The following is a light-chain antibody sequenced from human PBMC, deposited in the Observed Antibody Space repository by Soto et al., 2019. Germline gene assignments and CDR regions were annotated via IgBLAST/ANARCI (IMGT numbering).Light chain of an antibody. CDR2: DAS. CDR1: QSVTSY. CDR3: QKRSNWPPMYT. V-gene: IGKV3-11*01. Sequence: EIVLTQSPATLSLSPGERATLSCRASQSVTSYLAWYQQKPGQAPRLLIYDASNRATGIPARFSGSGSGTDLTLPISSLEPEDFAVYYCQKRSNWPPMYTFGQGTKLEIK. J-gene: IGKJ2*01.